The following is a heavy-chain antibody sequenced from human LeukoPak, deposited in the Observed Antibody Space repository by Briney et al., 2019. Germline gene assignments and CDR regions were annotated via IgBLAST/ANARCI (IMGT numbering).Heavy chain of an antibody. D-gene: IGHD2-2*01. Sequence: ASVKVSCKVSGYTLTELSMHWVRQAPGKGLEWMGGFDPEDGETIYAQKLQGRVTMTEDTSTDTAYMELSSLRSEDTAVYYCATATERYCSSTSCFPYDYYYMDVWGKGTTVTVSS. J-gene: IGHJ6*03. CDR3: ATATERYCSSTSCFPYDYYYMDV. CDR1: GYTLTELS. V-gene: IGHV1-24*01. CDR2: FDPEDGET.